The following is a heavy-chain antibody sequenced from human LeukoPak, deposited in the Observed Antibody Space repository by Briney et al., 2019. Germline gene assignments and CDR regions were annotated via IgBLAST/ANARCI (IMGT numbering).Heavy chain of an antibody. V-gene: IGHV1-3*01. J-gene: IGHJ4*02. Sequence: ASVKVSCKASGYTFTSCAMHWVRQAPGQRLEWMGWINAGNGNTKYSQKFQGRVTITRDTSASTAYMELSSLRSEDTAAYYCARDYDYGSGSYILDYWGQGTLVTVSS. D-gene: IGHD3-10*01. CDR3: ARDYDYGSGSYILDY. CDR2: INAGNGNT. CDR1: GYTFTSCA.